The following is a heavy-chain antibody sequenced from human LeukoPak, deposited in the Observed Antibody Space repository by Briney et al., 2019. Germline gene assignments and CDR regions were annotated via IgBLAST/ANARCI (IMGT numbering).Heavy chain of an antibody. CDR1: GYTVSSNY. V-gene: IGHV3-66*01. D-gene: IGHD5-18*01. CDR3: TTKRGYSYGYAD. CDR2: IYSGGST. Sequence: GGSLRLSCAASGYTVSSNYMSWVRQAPGKGLEWLAVIYSGGSTYYADSVKGRFTISRDNSKNTLYLQMNSLRAEDTAVYYCTTKRGYSYGYADWGQGTLVTVSS. J-gene: IGHJ4*02.